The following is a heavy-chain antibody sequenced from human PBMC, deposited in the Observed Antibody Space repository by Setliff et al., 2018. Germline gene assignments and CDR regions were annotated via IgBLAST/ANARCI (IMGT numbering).Heavy chain of an antibody. Sequence: SETLSLTYTVSGGSISSYYWSWIRQPAGKGLEWIGHIYIGGSANYNPSLKSRVTMSIDTSKNQFSLKLNSVTAADMAVYYCAREQWLDPPGYYYMDVWGKGTTVTVSS. D-gene: IGHD6-19*01. CDR2: IYIGGSA. CDR1: GGSISSYY. V-gene: IGHV4-4*07. J-gene: IGHJ6*03. CDR3: AREQWLDPPGYYYMDV.